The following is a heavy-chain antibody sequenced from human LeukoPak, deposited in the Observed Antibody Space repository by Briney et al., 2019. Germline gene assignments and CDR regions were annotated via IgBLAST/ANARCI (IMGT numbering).Heavy chain of an antibody. CDR1: GGSISSYY. CDR3: ARAPLGGELFDY. D-gene: IGHD1-26*01. CDR2: IYYSGST. J-gene: IGHJ4*02. V-gene: IGHV4-59*01. Sequence: PSETLSLTCTVSGGSISSYYWSWIRQPPGKGLEWIGYIYYSGSTNYNPSLKSRVTISVDTSKNQFSLKLSSVTAADTAVYYCARAPLGGELFDYWGQGTLVTVSS.